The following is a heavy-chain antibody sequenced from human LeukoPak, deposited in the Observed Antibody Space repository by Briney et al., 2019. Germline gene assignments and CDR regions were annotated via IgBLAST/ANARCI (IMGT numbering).Heavy chain of an antibody. CDR2: LSKSGSTI. CDR3: AELGITMIGGV. J-gene: IGHJ6*04. D-gene: IGHD3-10*02. CDR1: GFTFSDYY. V-gene: IGHV3-11*04. Sequence: GGSLRLSCAASGFTFSDYYMSWIRQAPGKGLEWVSYLSKSGSTISYADSMKGRFTISRDNAKNSLYLQMNSLRAEDKAVYYCAELGITMIGGVWGKGTTVTISS.